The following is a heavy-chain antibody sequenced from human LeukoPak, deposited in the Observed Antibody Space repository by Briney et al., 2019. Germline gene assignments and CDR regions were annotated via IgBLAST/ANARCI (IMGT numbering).Heavy chain of an antibody. D-gene: IGHD2/OR15-2a*01. V-gene: IGHV4-59*11. CDR3: ARSYYGMTTP. J-gene: IGHJ5*02. CDR1: GGSISSHY. CDR2: IYYSGST. Sequence: SETLSLTCTVSGGSISSHYWSWIRQPPGKGLEWIGYIYYSGSTNYNPSLKSRVTISVDTSKNQFPLKLSSVTAADTAVYYCARSYYGMTTPWGQGTPVTVSS.